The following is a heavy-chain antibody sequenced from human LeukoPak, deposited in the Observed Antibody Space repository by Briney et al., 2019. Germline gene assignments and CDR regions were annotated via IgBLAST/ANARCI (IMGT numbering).Heavy chain of an antibody. CDR2: INPSGGST. D-gene: IGHD3-22*01. V-gene: IGHV1-46*01. Sequence: GASVKVSCKASGYTFTSYYMHWVRQAPGQGLEWMGIINPSGGSTSYAQKFQGRVTITADKSTSTAYMELSSLRSEDTAVYYCARAAYYYDSSGYYYYDYWGQGTLVTVSS. CDR3: ARAAYYYDSSGYYYYDY. CDR1: GYTFTSYY. J-gene: IGHJ4*02.